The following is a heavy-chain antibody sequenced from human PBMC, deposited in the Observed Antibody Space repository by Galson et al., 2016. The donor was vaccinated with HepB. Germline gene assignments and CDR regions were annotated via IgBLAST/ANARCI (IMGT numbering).Heavy chain of an antibody. J-gene: IGHJ5*02. CDR3: ARAEANWDGGGDNWFDP. CDR1: GDSVSSDGAA. CDR2: TYYRSKWYN. V-gene: IGHV6-1*01. D-gene: IGHD7-27*01. Sequence: CAISGDSVSSDGAAWNWIRQSPSRGLEWLGRTYYRSKWYNAYALSVKSRMTINPDTSKNQFSLQLNSVTPEDTAVYYCARAEANWDGGGDNWFDPWGQGTLVTVSS.